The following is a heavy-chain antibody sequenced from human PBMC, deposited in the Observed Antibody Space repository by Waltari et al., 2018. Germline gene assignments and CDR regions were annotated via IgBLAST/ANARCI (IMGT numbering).Heavy chain of an antibody. D-gene: IGHD3-10*01. V-gene: IGHV3-30*02. Sequence: QVQLVESGGGVVQPGGSLRLSGAASGFTFSSYGMHWVRQAPGKGLEWVAFIRYYGSNKYYSDSVKGRFTISRDNSKNTAVYYCAKDLEVSRQLTLDYWGQGTLVTVSS. CDR1: GFTFSSYG. J-gene: IGHJ4*02. CDR2: IRYYGSNK. CDR3: Y.